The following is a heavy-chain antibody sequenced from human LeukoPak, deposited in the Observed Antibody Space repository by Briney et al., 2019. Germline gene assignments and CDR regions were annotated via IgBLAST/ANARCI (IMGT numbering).Heavy chain of an antibody. D-gene: IGHD3-10*01. CDR1: GFTFSSYE. V-gene: IGHV3-48*03. CDR2: ISSSGSTI. Sequence: GGSLRLSCAASGFTFSSYEMNWVRQAPGKGLEWVSYISSSGSTIYYADSVKGRFTISRDNAKNSLYLQMNSLRAEDTAVYYCARDGVGRYYFDYRGQGTLVTVSS. CDR3: ARDGVGRYYFDY. J-gene: IGHJ4*02.